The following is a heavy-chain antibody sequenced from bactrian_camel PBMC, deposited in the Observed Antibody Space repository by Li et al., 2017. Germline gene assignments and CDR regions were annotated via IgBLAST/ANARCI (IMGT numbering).Heavy chain of an antibody. V-gene: IGHV3S55*01. Sequence: HVQLVESGGGSVQTGGSLRLSCVVSGFTSRWYFMGWFRQAPGKEREGVATFDSDGSIKYADFVKGRFSISKDNAKNTLYLQMNRLKPEDTAMYYCAFGVYGDNWNGWNSASTYDVWGQGTQVTVS. J-gene: IGHJ4*01. D-gene: IGHD3*01. CDR1: GFTSRWYF. CDR2: FDSDGSI. CDR3: AFGVYGDNWNGWNSASTYDV.